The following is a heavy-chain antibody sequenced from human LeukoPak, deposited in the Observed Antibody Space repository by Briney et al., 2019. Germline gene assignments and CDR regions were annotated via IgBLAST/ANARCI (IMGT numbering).Heavy chain of an antibody. CDR3: AADRAGSYLRFVY. J-gene: IGHJ1*01. CDR2: IVVGSGNT. V-gene: IGHV1-58*01. Sequence: GTSVKESCKASGFTFTSSVVQWVRQARGQRLEWIGWIVVGSGNTNYAQKFQERVTITRDMSTSTAYMELSSLRFEDTAVYYCAADRAGSYLRFVYWGQGSPVTVSS. D-gene: IGHD3-10*01. CDR1: GFTFTSSV.